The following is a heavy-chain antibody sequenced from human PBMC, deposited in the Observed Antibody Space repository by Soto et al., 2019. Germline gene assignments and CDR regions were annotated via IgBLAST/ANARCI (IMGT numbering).Heavy chain of an antibody. V-gene: IGHV3-33*01. CDR2: IWYDGSNK. CDR1: GFTFSSYG. D-gene: IGHD4-17*01. J-gene: IGHJ4*02. CDR3: ARGGKRGPTVTHYYFDY. Sequence: GGSLRLSCAASGFTFSSYGMHWVRQAPGKGLEWVAVIWYDGSNKYYADSVKGRFTISRDNSKNTLYLQMNSLRAEDTAVYYCARGGKRGPTVTHYYFDYWGQGTLVTVSS.